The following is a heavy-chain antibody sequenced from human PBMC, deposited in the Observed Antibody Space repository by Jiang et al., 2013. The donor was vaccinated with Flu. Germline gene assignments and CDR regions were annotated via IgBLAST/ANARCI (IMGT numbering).Heavy chain of an antibody. V-gene: IGHV3-30-3*01. CDR1: GFTFSSYA. J-gene: IGHJ4*02. Sequence: QLVESGGGVVQPGRSLRLSCAASGFTFSSYAMHWVRQAPGKGLEWVAVISYDGSNKYYADSVKGRFTISRDNSKNTLYPQMNSLRAEDTAVYYCARGVGATGFFDYWGQGTLVTVSS. CDR3: ARGVGATGFFDY. CDR2: ISYDGSNK. D-gene: IGHD1-26*01.